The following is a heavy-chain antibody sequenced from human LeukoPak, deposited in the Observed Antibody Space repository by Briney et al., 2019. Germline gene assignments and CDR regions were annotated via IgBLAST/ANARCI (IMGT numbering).Heavy chain of an antibody. Sequence: GGSLRLSCAASPGITFSDYWMTWVRQAPGQGLGWVAIIRQDGREKLYLDSVKGRFTISRDNAKSSVYLQINSLRAEDTAVYYCVGGIGWQPDYWGQGTLVTVSS. J-gene: IGHJ4*02. CDR2: IRQDGREK. CDR3: VGGIGWQPDY. D-gene: IGHD6-19*01. V-gene: IGHV3-7*03. CDR1: GITFSDYW.